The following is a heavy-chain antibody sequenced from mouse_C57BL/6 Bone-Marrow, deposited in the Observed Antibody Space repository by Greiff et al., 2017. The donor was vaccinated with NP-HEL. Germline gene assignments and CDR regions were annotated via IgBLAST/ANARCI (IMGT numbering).Heavy chain of an antibody. V-gene: IGHV3-8*01. CDR1: GYSITSYY. J-gene: IGHJ1*03. CDR2: ISYSGST. Sequence: EVHLVESGPGLAKPSQTLSLTCSATGYSITSYYWNWIRQFPGNKLEYIGYISYSGSTYYNPSLNSRISITRDTSKNQYYLQLNSVTTEDTATYYCARRPGPYWYFDGWGTGTTVTVSS. CDR3: ARRPGPYWYFDG.